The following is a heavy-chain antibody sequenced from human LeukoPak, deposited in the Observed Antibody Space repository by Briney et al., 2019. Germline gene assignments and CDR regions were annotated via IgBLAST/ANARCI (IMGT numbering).Heavy chain of an antibody. V-gene: IGHV3-48*03. D-gene: IGHD3-22*01. CDR3: ARARYDSSGYYGLLDY. CDR1: GFTFSSYE. J-gene: IGHJ4*02. Sequence: GGSLRLSCAASGFTFSSYEMNWVRQAPGKGLEWVSYISSSGSTIYYADSVKGRFTISRDNAKNSLYLQMNSLRAEDTAVYSCARARYDSSGYYGLLDYWGQGTLVTVSS. CDR2: ISSSGSTI.